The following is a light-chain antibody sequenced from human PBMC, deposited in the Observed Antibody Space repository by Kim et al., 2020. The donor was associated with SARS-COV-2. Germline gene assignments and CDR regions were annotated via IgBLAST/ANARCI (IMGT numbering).Light chain of an antibody. J-gene: IGKJ4*01. CDR3: QQYNNWPLLLT. Sequence: PGERAILSCKATQSVGISLTWYQQKPGRAPRLLIYAASTRATGIPARFSGSGSGTEFTLTISRLLSEDYAVYYCQQYNNWPLLLTFGGGTKVDIK. CDR2: AAS. CDR1: QSVGIS. V-gene: IGKV3-15*01.